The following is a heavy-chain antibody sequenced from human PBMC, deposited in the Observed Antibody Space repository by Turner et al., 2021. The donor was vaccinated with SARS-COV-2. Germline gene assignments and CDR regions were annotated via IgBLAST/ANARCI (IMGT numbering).Heavy chain of an antibody. Sequence: QLQLVQSGAEVKKPGASVKVSCKASGYTFTSYDIKWVRQATGQGLEWMGWMNPNSGNTGYAEKFKGRVTMTRNTSISTAYMELSSLRSEDTAVYYCARAAQLTVWFDPWGQGTLVTVSS. CDR3: ARAAQLTVWFDP. CDR2: MNPNSGNT. CDR1: GYTFTSYD. V-gene: IGHV1-8*01. J-gene: IGHJ5*02. D-gene: IGHD3-9*01.